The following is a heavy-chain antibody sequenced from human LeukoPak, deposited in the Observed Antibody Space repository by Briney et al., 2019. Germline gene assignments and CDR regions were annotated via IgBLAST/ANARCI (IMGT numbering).Heavy chain of an antibody. CDR3: ARRAGGVVPAVNWFDP. J-gene: IGHJ5*02. V-gene: IGHV4-4*02. Sequence: SETLSLTCAVSGGSISSSNWWSWVRQPPGKGLEWIGEIYHSGSTNYNPSLKSRVTISVDKSKNQFSLKLRSVTAADTAVYYCARRAGGVVPAVNWFDPWGQGTLVTVSS. D-gene: IGHD2-2*01. CDR1: GGSISSSNW. CDR2: IYHSGST.